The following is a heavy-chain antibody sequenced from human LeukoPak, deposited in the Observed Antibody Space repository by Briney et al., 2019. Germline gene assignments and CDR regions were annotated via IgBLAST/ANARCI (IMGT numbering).Heavy chain of an antibody. Sequence: RGGSLRLSCAASGFTFSSYAMHWVRQAPGKGLEWVAVISYDGSNKYYADSVKGRFTISRDNSKNTLYLQMNSLRAEDTAVYYCARDPFFTTVTNWFDPWGQGTLVTASS. D-gene: IGHD4-17*01. CDR2: ISYDGSNK. V-gene: IGHV3-30-3*01. CDR3: ARDPFFTTVTNWFDP. CDR1: GFTFSSYA. J-gene: IGHJ5*02.